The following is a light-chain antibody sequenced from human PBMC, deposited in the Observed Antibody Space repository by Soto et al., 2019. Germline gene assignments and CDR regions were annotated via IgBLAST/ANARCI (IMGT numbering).Light chain of an antibody. CDR3: SSYTSSSTPYV. CDR2: EVS. CDR1: SSDVGGYNY. Sequence: QSVLTQPASVSGSPGQSITISCTGTSSDVGGYNYVSWYQQHPGKAPKLMIYEVSNRPSGVSNRFSGSKSGNTASLTISGLHAEDEADYDCSSYTSSSTPYVFGTGTKVTVL. V-gene: IGLV2-14*01. J-gene: IGLJ1*01.